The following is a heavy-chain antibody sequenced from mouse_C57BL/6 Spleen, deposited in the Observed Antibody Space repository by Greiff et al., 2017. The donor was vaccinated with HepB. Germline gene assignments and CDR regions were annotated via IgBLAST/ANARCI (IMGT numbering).Heavy chain of an antibody. CDR1: GYTFTSYW. CDR3: ARGGYGRDYFDY. J-gene: IGHJ2*01. D-gene: IGHD3-1*01. V-gene: IGHV1-69*01. Sequence: QVQLQQPGAELVMPGASVKLSCKASGYTFTSYWMHWVKQRPGQGLEWIGEIDPSDSYTNYNQKFKGKSTLTVDKSSSTAYMQLSSLTSEDSAVDYCARGGYGRDYFDYWGQGTTLTVSS. CDR2: IDPSDSYT.